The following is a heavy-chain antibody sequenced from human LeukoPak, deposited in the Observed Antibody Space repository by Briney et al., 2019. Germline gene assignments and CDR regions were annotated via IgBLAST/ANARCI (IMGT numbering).Heavy chain of an antibody. CDR3: AKDLHPSNIVVVPAGFDP. Sequence: GGSLRLSCAASGFTFSSYSMNWVRQAPGKGLEWVSSITTSSGYISYADSVKGRFTISRDDAKNSLYLQMNSLRAEDTAVYYCAKDLHPSNIVVVPAGFDPWGQGTLVTVSS. D-gene: IGHD2-2*01. CDR1: GFTFSSYS. V-gene: IGHV3-21*01. J-gene: IGHJ5*02. CDR2: ITTSSGYI.